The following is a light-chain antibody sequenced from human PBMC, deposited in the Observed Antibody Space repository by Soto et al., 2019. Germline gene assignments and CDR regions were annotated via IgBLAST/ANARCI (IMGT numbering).Light chain of an antibody. CDR2: GAS. Sequence: EIVLTQSPGTLSLSPGERATLSCRGSQSVTRSYLAWYQHKPGQDPRLLIYGASSRATGIPDRFSGSDYGTDFTITISRVENEGFTVYYCHKYRTPPRTFGQGTKVEIK. CDR1: QSVTRSY. CDR3: HKYRTPPRT. J-gene: IGKJ1*01. V-gene: IGKV3-20*01.